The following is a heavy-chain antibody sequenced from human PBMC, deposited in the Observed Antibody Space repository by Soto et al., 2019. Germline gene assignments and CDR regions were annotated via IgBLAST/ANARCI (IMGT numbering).Heavy chain of an antibody. D-gene: IGHD5-12*01. CDR2: IYGDGSGT. CDR3: AKDARPDGFWDFDY. Sequence: EVQLLESGGGLVQPGGSLRLSCAASGFTFSTYTMNWVHQAPGKGLEGVSGIYGDGSGTQYADSVKGRLTISRDNSKNTLYLQMNSLRAEDTAVYYCAKDARPDGFWDFDYWGQGTLVTVSS. J-gene: IGHJ4*02. CDR1: GFTFSTYT. V-gene: IGHV3-23*01.